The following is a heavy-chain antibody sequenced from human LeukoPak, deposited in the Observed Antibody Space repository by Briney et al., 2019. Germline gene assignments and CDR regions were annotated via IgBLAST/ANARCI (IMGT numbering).Heavy chain of an antibody. J-gene: IGHJ4*02. CDR1: GGSISSYY. Sequence: SDTLSLTCTVSGGSISSYYWSWIRQPPGKGLEWIGYISYSGSTNYNPSLKSRVIISVDTSKTQFSLNLRSVTAADTAVYYWARQAPGTPRVDYWGQGTLVTVSS. D-gene: IGHD1-1*01. CDR2: ISYSGST. V-gene: IGHV4-59*08. CDR3: ARQAPGTPRVDY.